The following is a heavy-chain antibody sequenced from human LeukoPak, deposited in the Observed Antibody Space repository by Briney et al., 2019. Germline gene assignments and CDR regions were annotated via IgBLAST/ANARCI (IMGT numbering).Heavy chain of an antibody. CDR1: GGSISSSSYY. CDR3: ATARPTEYDY. V-gene: IGHV4-39*07. J-gene: IGHJ4*02. Sequence: SETPSLTCTVSGGSISSSSYYWGWIRQPPGKGLEWIGSIYYSGSTYYNPSLKSRVTISVDTSKNQFSLKLSSVTAADTAVYYCATARPTEYDYWGQGTLVTVSS. D-gene: IGHD1-1*01. CDR2: IYYSGST.